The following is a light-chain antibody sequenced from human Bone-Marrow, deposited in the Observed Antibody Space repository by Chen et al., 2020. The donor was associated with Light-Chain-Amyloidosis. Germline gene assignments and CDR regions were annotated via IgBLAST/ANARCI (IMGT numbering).Light chain of an antibody. Sequence: YVLKPPPSVSGAPGQRVTISCTGSSSNIGAVYDVHWYQNHPGTAPNRLIYGNSNRPSGVPYSFSDSKSGTAPSLAITWLQSQDEADYYCQSYDSSLSGSVFGGGTKLPVL. J-gene: IGLJ2*01. CDR1: SSNIGAVYD. V-gene: IGLV1-40*01. CDR3: QSYDSSLSGSV. CDR2: GNS.